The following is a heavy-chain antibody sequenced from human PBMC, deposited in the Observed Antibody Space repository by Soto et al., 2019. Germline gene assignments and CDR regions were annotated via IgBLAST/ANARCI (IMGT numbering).Heavy chain of an antibody. CDR3: AKELDYGDYSLEYGRDV. CDR1: GFTFSSYA. Sequence: GGSLRLSCAASGFTFSSYAMSWVRQAQGKGLEWVSAIRGSGGSPYYADSGKGRFTISREHSKNPPYLPMNSLRAEDTAVYYCAKELDYGDYSLEYGRDVWGQGTTVTVSS. J-gene: IGHJ6*02. CDR2: IRGSGGSP. D-gene: IGHD4-17*01. V-gene: IGHV3-23*01.